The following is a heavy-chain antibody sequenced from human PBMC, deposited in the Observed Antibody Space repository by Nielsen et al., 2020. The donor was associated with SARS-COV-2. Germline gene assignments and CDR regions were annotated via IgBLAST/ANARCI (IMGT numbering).Heavy chain of an antibody. V-gene: IGHV3-11*05. Sequence: GESLKISCAASGFSFSDRYMTWIRQAPGKGLEWVSYISDSATFSNYADSVRGRFSISRDNAGNSLFLQLNSLTEDDTAVYFCARDHNPPTFWGQGTLVTVSS. D-gene: IGHD2/OR15-2a*01. J-gene: IGHJ4*02. CDR2: ISDSATFS. CDR1: GFSFSDRY. CDR3: ARDHNPPTF.